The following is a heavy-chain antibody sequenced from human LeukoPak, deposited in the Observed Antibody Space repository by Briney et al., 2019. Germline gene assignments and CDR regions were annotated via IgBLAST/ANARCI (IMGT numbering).Heavy chain of an antibody. D-gene: IGHD3-10*01. Sequence: SSETLSLTCTVSGVSISSSNSYWGWIRQPPGKGLEWIGSIYYSGNTYYNASLKSQVSISIDTSKNQFSLRLTSVTAADTALYYCARGPYYYGSGSYRGAFDIWGQGTMVTVSS. J-gene: IGHJ3*02. CDR3: ARGPYYYGSGSYRGAFDI. CDR1: GVSISSSNSY. CDR2: IYYSGNT. V-gene: IGHV4-39*01.